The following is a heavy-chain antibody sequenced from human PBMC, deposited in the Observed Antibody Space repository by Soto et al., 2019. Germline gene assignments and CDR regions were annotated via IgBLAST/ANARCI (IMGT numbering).Heavy chain of an antibody. CDR3: ARVEMATIRFDY. J-gene: IGHJ4*02. CDR2: ICHSGST. CDR1: GGSISSGGYS. Sequence: SETLSLTCAVSGGSISSGGYSWSWIRQPPGKGLEWIGYICHSGSTYYNPSLKSRVTISVDRSKNQFSLKLSSVTAADTAVYYCARVEMATIRFDYWGQGTLVTVSS. D-gene: IGHD5-12*01. V-gene: IGHV4-30-2*01.